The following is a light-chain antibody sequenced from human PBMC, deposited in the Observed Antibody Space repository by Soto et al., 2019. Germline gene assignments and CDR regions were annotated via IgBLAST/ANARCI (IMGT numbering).Light chain of an antibody. CDR2: GAS. V-gene: IGKV3-15*01. CDR1: ESVSRD. J-gene: IGKJ1*01. CDR3: QQYNIWPRT. Sequence: EIVMTQSPATLSVSQGERATLSCRASESVSRDLAWYQQKPGQAPRLLMYGASTRATGISARFSGSGSGTEFTLTISSLQPEDFAVYYCQQYNIWPRTFGQGTKV.